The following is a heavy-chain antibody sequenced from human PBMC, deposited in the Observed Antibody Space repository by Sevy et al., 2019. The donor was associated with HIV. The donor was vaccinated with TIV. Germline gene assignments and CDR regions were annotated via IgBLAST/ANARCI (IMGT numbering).Heavy chain of an antibody. CDR3: ATHAGIAAAGRVLDY. J-gene: IGHJ4*02. D-gene: IGHD6-13*01. CDR2: TRNKADGYTT. V-gene: IGHV3-72*01. CDR1: GFTFSDHY. Sequence: GGSLRLSCVASGFTFSDHYMEWVRQAPGKGLEWVGRTRNKADGYTTEYAASVKGRFTISRDDSKNSLYVQMNSLKTEDTTVYYCATHAGIAAAGRVLDYWGQGTLVTVSS.